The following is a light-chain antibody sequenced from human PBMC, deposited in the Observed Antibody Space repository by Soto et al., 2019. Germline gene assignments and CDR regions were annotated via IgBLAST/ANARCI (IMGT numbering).Light chain of an antibody. CDR3: QQSYSIPIT. CDR2: AAS. V-gene: IGKV1-39*01. J-gene: IGKJ5*01. Sequence: DTQMTQSPSSLSASVGDRVTITCRASQSISNFLNWYQQKPGKAPKLLIYAASSLQSGVPSRFSASGSGTDFTLTISSLQPEDFATYYCQQSYSIPITFGQGTRLEIK. CDR1: QSISNF.